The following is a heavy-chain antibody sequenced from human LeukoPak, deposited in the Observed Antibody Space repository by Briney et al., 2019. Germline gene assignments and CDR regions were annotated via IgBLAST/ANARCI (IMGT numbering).Heavy chain of an antibody. J-gene: IGHJ6*03. CDR3: AGRETTTYYYYYMDV. V-gene: IGHV1-69*05. CDR2: IIPIFGTA. CDR1: GGTFSSYA. Sequence: SVKVSCKASGGTFSSYAISWVRQAPGQGLEWMGGIIPIFGTANYAQKFQGRVTITTDESTSTAYMELSSLRSEDTAVYYCAGRETTTYYYYYMDVWGKGTTVTVSS. D-gene: IGHD4-17*01.